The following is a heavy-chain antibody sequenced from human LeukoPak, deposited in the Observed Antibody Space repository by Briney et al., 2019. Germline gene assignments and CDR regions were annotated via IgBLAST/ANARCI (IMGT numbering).Heavy chain of an antibody. CDR3: ARGRAPADDFDY. CDR1: GYTFTNYG. J-gene: IGHJ4*02. D-gene: IGHD6-13*01. Sequence: ASVKVSCKASGYTFTNYGISWVRQAPGQGLEWMGWISTYSADTKCAQKLQGRVTVTTDTSTSTAYMELRSLRSDDTAVYYCARGRAPADDFDYWGQGTLVTVSS. V-gene: IGHV1-18*04. CDR2: ISTYSADT.